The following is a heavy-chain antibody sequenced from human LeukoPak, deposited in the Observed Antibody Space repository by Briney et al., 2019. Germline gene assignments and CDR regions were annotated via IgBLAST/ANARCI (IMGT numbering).Heavy chain of an antibody. Sequence: PGGSLRLSCAASDLPVSINYMTWVRQAPGKGLEWVSVIYSGGTTFYADSVKGRFTISRDNSKNTLYLQMTSLRAEDTAVYYCARGGDAFGIWGQGTMVSVSS. CDR2: IYSGGTT. D-gene: IGHD2-15*01. CDR3: ARGGDAFGI. J-gene: IGHJ3*02. V-gene: IGHV3-53*01. CDR1: DLPVSINY.